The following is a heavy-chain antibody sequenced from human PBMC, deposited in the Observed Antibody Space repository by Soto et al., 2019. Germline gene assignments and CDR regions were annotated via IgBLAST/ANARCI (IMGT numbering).Heavy chain of an antibody. CDR1: GGSISSYY. Sequence: SETLSLTCTVSGGSISSYYWSWIRQPPGKGLEWIGYIYYSGSTNYNPSLKSRVTISVDTSKNQFSLKLSSVTAADTAVYYCERATSPLWFGELPYFDYWGQGTLVTVSS. CDR2: IYYSGST. J-gene: IGHJ4*02. D-gene: IGHD3-10*01. CDR3: ERATSPLWFGELPYFDY. V-gene: IGHV4-59*01.